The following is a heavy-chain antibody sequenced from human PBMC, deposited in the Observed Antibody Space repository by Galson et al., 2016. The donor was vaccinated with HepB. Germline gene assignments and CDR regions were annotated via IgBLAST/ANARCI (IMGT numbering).Heavy chain of an antibody. D-gene: IGHD4/OR15-4a*01. Sequence: SLRLSCAASGFTFSDYYLSWIRQAPGKGLEWVSYISSSDDQTDYADSVKGRFTISRDNADNTLFLQMDSLRAEDTAVYYCATEGESDYGLYNWFDSWGQGTLVTVSS. CDR1: GFTFSDYY. V-gene: IGHV3-11*06. CDR3: ATEGESDYGLYNWFDS. CDR2: ISSSDDQT. J-gene: IGHJ5*01.